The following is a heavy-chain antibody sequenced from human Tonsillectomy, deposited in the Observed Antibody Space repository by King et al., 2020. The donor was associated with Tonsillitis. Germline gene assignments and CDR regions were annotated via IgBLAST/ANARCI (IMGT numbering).Heavy chain of an antibody. CDR1: GFTFSDYY. CDR2: ISSSGSTI. D-gene: IGHD3-10*01. V-gene: IGHV3-11*01. J-gene: IGHJ6*02. Sequence: QLVQSGGGLVKPGGSLRLSCAASGFTFSDYYMSWLRQAPGKGLEWVSYISSSGSTIYYADSVKGRFTISRDNAKNSLYLQMNSLRAEDTAVYYCVPVKTRVMVRRVITPYYYYGMDVWGQGTTVTVSS. CDR3: VPVKTRVMVRRVITPYYYYGMDV.